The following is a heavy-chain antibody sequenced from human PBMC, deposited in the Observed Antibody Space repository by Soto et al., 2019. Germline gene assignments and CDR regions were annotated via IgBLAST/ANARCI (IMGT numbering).Heavy chain of an antibody. D-gene: IGHD6-19*01. J-gene: IGHJ4*02. V-gene: IGHV4-59*01. CDR2: VYYTGST. CDR3: ARSVAVPGAHIDY. Sequence: PSETLSLTCCVSGGSISGSYRSWIRQSPGKGLEWLGYVYYTGSTNYSPSLRSRVSISVDTSKNEFSLRLSSVTAADTAVYFCARSVAVPGAHIDYWGQGTQVTVSS. CDR1: GGSISGSY.